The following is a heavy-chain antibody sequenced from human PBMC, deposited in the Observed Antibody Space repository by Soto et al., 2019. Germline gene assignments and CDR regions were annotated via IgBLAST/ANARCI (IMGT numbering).Heavy chain of an antibody. CDR2: ISGSGGRT. D-gene: IGHD2-2*01. CDR3: AKSGVVLGYYFDN. V-gene: IGHV3-23*01. CDR1: GFTFSSYA. J-gene: IGHJ4*02. Sequence: EVQLLESGGGLVQPGGSLRLSCAASGFTFSSYAMSWVRQAPGKGLEWVSAISGSGGRTYYADSVKGRFTISRDKSKNTLYLQMNSLRSEDTAVYYWAKSGVVLGYYFDNWGQGTPVTVST.